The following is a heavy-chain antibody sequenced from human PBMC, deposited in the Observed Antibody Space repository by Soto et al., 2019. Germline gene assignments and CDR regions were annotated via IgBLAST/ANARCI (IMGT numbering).Heavy chain of an antibody. J-gene: IGHJ6*02. CDR3: ARIRISGSDGMDV. Sequence: QVTLKESGPVLVKPTETLTLTCTVSGFSLSNARMGVSWIRQPPGKALEWLAHIFSNDDKSYSTSLKSRLTISKDTSKSQVVLTMTNMDPVDTATYYCARIRISGSDGMDVWGQGTTVTVSS. CDR2: IFSNDDK. V-gene: IGHV2-26*01. D-gene: IGHD1-26*01. CDR1: GFSLSNARMG.